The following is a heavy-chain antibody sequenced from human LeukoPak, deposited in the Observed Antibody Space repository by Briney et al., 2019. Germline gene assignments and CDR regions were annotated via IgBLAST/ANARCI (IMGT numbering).Heavy chain of an antibody. CDR3: ARADPTNTGHEYFDY. D-gene: IGHD2/OR15-2a*01. Sequence: GVSVKVSCKASGYTFNRYGISWVRQAPGQRPEWMGWNSALTGNIDYAPKFQGRVTMNTDTSTRTAYMELSSLVSADTAVYFCARADPTNTGHEYFDYWGRGTLVTVSS. V-gene: IGHV1-18*01. CDR1: GYTFNRYG. J-gene: IGHJ4*02. CDR2: NSALTGNI.